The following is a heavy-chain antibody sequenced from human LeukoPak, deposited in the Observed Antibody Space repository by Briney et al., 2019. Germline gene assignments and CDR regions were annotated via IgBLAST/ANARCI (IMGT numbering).Heavy chain of an antibody. CDR1: GFTFDDYG. CDR2: INWYGGST. V-gene: IGHV3-20*04. D-gene: IGHD1-26*01. CDR3: ASTSTGGIPFDY. J-gene: IGHJ4*02. Sequence: GGSLRLSCAASGFTFDDYGMSWVHQAPGKGLEWASGINWYGGSTGYADSVKGRFTISRDNAKNSLYLQMNSLRAEDTALYYCASTSTGGIPFDYWGQGTLVTVSS.